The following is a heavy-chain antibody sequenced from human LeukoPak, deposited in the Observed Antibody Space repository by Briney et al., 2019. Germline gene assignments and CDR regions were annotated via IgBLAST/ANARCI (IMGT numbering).Heavy chain of an antibody. CDR1: GYTLTELS. CDR3: ATTLRRYYYDSSGYYS. J-gene: IGHJ4*02. V-gene: IGHV1-24*01. CDR2: FDPEDGET. D-gene: IGHD3-22*01. Sequence: GASVKVSCKVSGYTLTELSMHWVRQAPGKGLEWMGGFDPEDGETIYAQKFQGRVTMTEDTSTDTAYMELSSLRSEDTAVYYCATTLRRYYYDSSGYYSWGQGTLVTVSS.